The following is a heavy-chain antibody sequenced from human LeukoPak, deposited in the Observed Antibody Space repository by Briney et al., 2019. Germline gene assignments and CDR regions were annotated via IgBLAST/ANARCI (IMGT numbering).Heavy chain of an antibody. D-gene: IGHD2-15*01. CDR1: GSSISSGNY. CDR3: ARGGFCSGPTCYSLWF. Sequence: PSETLSLTCGVSGSSISSGNYWGWIRQPPGQGLEWIGTIYHSGNTYYNPSLKSRVTLSVDTSKNQFSLNLNSVTAADTAVYFCARGGFCSGPTCYSLWFWGPGTLVTVSS. J-gene: IGHJ4*02. CDR2: IYHSGNT. V-gene: IGHV4-38-2*01.